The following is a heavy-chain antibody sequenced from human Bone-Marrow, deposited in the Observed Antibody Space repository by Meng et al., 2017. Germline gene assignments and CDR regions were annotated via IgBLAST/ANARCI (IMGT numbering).Heavy chain of an antibody. D-gene: IGHD3-16*01. CDR2: IKQDGSEK. V-gene: IGHV3-7*01. CDR3: ARDLGGGFNYYGMDV. Sequence: GESLKISCAASGFTFSSYWMSWVRQAPGKGLEWVANIKQDGSEKYYVDSVKGRFTISRDNAKNSLYLQMNSLRAEDTAVYYCARDLGGGFNYYGMDVWGQGTTVTVSS. CDR1: GFTFSSYW. J-gene: IGHJ6*02.